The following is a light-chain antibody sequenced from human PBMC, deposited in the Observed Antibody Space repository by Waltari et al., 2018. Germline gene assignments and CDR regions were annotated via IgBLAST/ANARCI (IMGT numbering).Light chain of an antibody. Sequence: DIVMTQSPDPLAVSLGERATINCKFSPSVFYSHNSKNYLAWYQQKPGQPPKLLIYGASARESGVPDRFSGSGSGTDFTLTISNLQAADVAVYYCQQYYSTLVTFGGGTKVEIK. CDR3: QQYYSTLVT. V-gene: IGKV4-1*01. J-gene: IGKJ4*01. CDR2: GAS. CDR1: PSVFYSHNSKNY.